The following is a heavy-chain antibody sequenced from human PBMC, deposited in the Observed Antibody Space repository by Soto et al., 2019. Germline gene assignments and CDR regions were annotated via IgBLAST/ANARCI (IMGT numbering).Heavy chain of an antibody. D-gene: IGHD2-15*01. CDR2: ISGSGGST. V-gene: IGHV3-23*01. J-gene: IGHJ4*02. Sequence: PGGSLILSCAASGFTFSSYAMSWVRQAPGKGLEWVTGISGSGGSTFYADSVKGRFTISRDNSKNTLSLQMNSLRAEDTAVYYCAKDRKDFVKQLDYWGQGTLVTVSS. CDR1: GFTFSSYA. CDR3: AKDRKDFVKQLDY.